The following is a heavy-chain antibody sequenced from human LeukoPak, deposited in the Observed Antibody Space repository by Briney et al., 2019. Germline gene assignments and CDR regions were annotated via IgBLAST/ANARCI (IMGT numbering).Heavy chain of an antibody. V-gene: IGHV1-24*01. D-gene: IGHD3-16*01. Sequence: ASVKVSCKVSGYTLTELSMHWVRQAPGKGLEWMGGFDPEDGETIYAQKFQGRVTMTEDTSTDTAYMELSSLRSEDTAVYYCATGGPPYDYVWGSYSYWGQGTLVPSPQ. CDR1: GYTLTELS. CDR2: FDPEDGET. CDR3: ATGGPPYDYVWGSYSY. J-gene: IGHJ4*02.